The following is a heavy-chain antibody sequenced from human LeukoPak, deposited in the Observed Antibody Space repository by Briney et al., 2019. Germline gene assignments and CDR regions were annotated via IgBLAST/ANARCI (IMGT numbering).Heavy chain of an antibody. CDR1: GGTLSSYA. V-gene: IGHV1-69*05. CDR2: IIPIFGTA. Sequence: SVKVSCKASGGTLSSYAIGWVRQAPGQGLEWMGRIIPIFGTANYAQKFQGRVTITTDESTCTAYMELSSLRSEDTAVYYCARDRLRRYFDYWGQGTLVTVSS. D-gene: IGHD4-17*01. J-gene: IGHJ4*02. CDR3: ARDRLRRYFDY.